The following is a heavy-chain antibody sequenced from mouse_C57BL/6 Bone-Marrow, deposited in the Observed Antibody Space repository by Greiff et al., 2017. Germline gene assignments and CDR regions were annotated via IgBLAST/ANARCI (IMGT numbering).Heavy chain of an antibody. Sequence: EVQVVESGPGLVKPSQSLSLTCSVTGYSITSGYYWNWIRQFPGNKLEWMGYISYDGSNNYNPSLKNRISITRDTSKNQFFLKLNSVTTEDTATYYCARDGWLLRFAYWGQGTLVTVSA. D-gene: IGHD2-3*01. V-gene: IGHV3-6*01. J-gene: IGHJ3*01. CDR3: ARDGWLLRFAY. CDR2: ISYDGSN. CDR1: GYSITSGYY.